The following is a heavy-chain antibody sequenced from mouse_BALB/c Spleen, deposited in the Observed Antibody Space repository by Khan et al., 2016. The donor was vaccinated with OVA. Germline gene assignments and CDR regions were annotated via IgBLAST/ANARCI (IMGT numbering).Heavy chain of an antibody. D-gene: IGHD2-13*01. J-gene: IGHJ2*01. CDR2: IDPYYGDA. V-gene: IGHV1-39*01. CDR1: GYSFTDYN. CDR3: TRLGTSDSFDY. Sequence: EVQLQESGPELDKPGASVKISCKASGYSFTDYNMNWVKQSNGKSLEWIGNIDPYYGDAHYNQKFKGKATLTVDRSSRTAYMQLKSLTSEDSAVYYCTRLGTSDSFDYWGQGTTLTVSS.